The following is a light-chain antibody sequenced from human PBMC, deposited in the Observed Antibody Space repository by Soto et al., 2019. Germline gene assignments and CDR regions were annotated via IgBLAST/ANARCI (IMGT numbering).Light chain of an antibody. CDR3: QQYNSL. Sequence: DIQMTQSPSSLSVSVGDRVTITCRASQTISSWLAWYQQKPGKAPKLLIRDASNLENGVPSRFSGSGSGTEFTLTISSLQPDDFATYYCQQYNSLFGQGTKVDIK. CDR2: DAS. CDR1: QTISSW. J-gene: IGKJ1*01. V-gene: IGKV1-5*01.